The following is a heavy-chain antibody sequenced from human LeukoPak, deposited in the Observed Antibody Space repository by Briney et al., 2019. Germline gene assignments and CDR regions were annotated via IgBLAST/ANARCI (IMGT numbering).Heavy chain of an antibody. CDR2: IDDSGNT. V-gene: IGHV4-4*07. CDR1: GGSINNYY. Sequence: NPSETLSLTCTVSGGSINNYYWSWIRQPAGKGLEWIGRIDDSGNTHYKPSLKSRVTISVDASKNQFSLKLSSVTAADTAMYHCARDVGWRGMNYYMDVWGKGTTVTVSS. D-gene: IGHD3-3*01. J-gene: IGHJ6*03. CDR3: ARDVGWRGMNYYMDV.